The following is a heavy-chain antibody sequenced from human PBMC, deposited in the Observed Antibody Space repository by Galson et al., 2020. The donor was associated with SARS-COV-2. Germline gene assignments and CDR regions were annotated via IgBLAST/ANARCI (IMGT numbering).Heavy chain of an antibody. V-gene: IGHV1-24*01. CDR2: FDPEDGET. CDR1: GYTLTELS. Sequence: ASVKVSCKVSGYTLTELSMHWVRQAPGKGLEWMGGFDPEDGETIYAQKFQGRVTMTEDTSTDTAYMELSSLRSEDTAGYYCATTTALIGSGSGWLDPWGQGTLVTVSS. CDR3: ATTTALIGSGSGWLDP. J-gene: IGHJ5*02. D-gene: IGHD5-12*01.